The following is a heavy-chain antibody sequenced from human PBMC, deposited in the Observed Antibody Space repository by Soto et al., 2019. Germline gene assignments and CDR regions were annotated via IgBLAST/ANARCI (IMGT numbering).Heavy chain of an antibody. V-gene: IGHV3-11*01. Sequence: QVQLVESGGGLVKPGGSLRLSCAASGFTFSDYYMSWIRQAPGKGLKWVSYIISSGSTRYYADSLKGRFTISRDNAKNSLYLQMNSLGAEDTAVYYYARLDWNDYDSSGYYYYYYGMDVWGQGTTVTVSS. CDR3: ARLDWNDYDSSGYYYYYYGMDV. J-gene: IGHJ6*02. CDR1: GFTFSDYY. CDR2: IISSGSTR. D-gene: IGHD3-22*01.